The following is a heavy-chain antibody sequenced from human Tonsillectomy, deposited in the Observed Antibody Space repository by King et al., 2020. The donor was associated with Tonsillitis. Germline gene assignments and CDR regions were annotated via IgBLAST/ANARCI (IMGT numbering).Heavy chain of an antibody. J-gene: IGHJ4*02. D-gene: IGHD2-21*02. Sequence: VQLVESGGGVVQPGRSLRLSCAASGFTLSRYAMHWVRQAPGKGLEWLAIISYDGSNKYYADSVKGRFTISRDNSKNTLYLQMNSLRAEDTAVYYCAREYCGSDCPVGYWGQGTLVTVSS. CDR2: ISYDGSNK. CDR3: AREYCGSDCPVGY. V-gene: IGHV3-30*04. CDR1: GFTLSRYA.